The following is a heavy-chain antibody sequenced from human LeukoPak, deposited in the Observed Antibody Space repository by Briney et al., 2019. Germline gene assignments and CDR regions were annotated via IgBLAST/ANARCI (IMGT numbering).Heavy chain of an antibody. D-gene: IGHD5-12*01. CDR2: IYSGGST. J-gene: IGHJ6*03. CDR3: ARELRSAYYMDV. V-gene: IGHV3-53*01. CDR1: GFTVSSNY. Sequence: GALRLSCAASGFTVSSNYMSWVRQAPGKGLEWVSVIYSGGSTYYADSVKGRFTISRDNSKNTLSLQMNSLRAEDTAVYYCARELRSAYYMDVWGKGTTVTASS.